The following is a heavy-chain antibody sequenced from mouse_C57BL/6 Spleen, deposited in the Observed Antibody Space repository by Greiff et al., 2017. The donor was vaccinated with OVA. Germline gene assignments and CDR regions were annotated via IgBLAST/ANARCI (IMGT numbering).Heavy chain of an antibody. CDR1: GYTFTDYN. Sequence: VQLKESGPELVKPGASVKIPCKASGYTFTDYNMDWVKQSHGKSLEWIGDINPNNGGTIYNQKFKGKATLTVDKSSSTAYMELRSLTSEDTAVYYCARSVANWDEDWYFDVWGTGTTVTVSS. D-gene: IGHD4-1*01. CDR2: INPNNGGT. V-gene: IGHV1-18*01. J-gene: IGHJ1*03. CDR3: ARSVANWDEDWYFDV.